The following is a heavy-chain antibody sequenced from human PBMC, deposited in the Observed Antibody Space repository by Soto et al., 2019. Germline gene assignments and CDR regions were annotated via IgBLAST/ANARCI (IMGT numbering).Heavy chain of an antibody. CDR2: ISYDGSNK. V-gene: IGHV3-30-3*01. Sequence: GGSLRLSCAASGFTFSSYAMHWVRQAPGKGLEWVAVISYDGSNKYYTDSVKGRFTISRDNSKNTLYLQMNSLRAEDTAEYYCARGYTNIDQWGQGTLVTVSS. CDR1: GFTFSSYA. J-gene: IGHJ5*02. D-gene: IGHD5-18*01. CDR3: ARGYTNIDQ.